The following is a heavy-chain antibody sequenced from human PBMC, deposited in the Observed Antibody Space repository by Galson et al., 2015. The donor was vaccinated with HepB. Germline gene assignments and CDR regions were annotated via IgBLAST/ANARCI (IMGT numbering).Heavy chain of an antibody. CDR1: GSSFSSHG. Sequence: SLRLSCAASGSSFSSHGMHWVRQAPGKGLEWVALIWFDGSKDHYADSVKGRFTISGDNSNNMLYLQMNNLRVEDTAVYYCARYYGDYRAFDYWGQGTLVSVSS. CDR3: ARYYGDYRAFDY. V-gene: IGHV3-33*01. CDR2: IWFDGSKD. J-gene: IGHJ4*02. D-gene: IGHD4-17*01.